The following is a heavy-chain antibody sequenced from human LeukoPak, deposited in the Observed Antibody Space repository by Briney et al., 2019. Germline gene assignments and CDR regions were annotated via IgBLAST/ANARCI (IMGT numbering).Heavy chain of an antibody. CDR2: IYPGDSDT. CDR3: ARLDSGSYYY. J-gene: IGHJ4*02. D-gene: IGHD1-26*01. Sequence: GESLKISGKGSAYSFTSYWIGWVRQMSGKGLEWMGSIYPGDSDTRYSPSFQGQVTISADRSISTAYLQWSSLKASDTAMYYCARLDSGSYYYWGQGTLVTVSS. CDR1: AYSFTSYW. V-gene: IGHV5-51*01.